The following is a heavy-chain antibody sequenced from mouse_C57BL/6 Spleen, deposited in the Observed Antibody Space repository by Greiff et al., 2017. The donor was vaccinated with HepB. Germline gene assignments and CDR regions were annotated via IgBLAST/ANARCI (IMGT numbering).Heavy chain of an antibody. D-gene: IGHD3-1*01. CDR3: ARSGPYYFDY. CDR1: GYAFSSSW. CDR2: IYPGDGDT. J-gene: IGHJ2*01. V-gene: IGHV1-82*01. Sequence: VQLQQSGPELVKPGASVKISCKASGYAFSSSWMNWVKQRPGKGLEWIGRIYPGDGDTNYNGKFKGKATLTADKSSSTAYMQLSSLTSEDSAVYFCARSGPYYFDYWGHGTTLTVSS.